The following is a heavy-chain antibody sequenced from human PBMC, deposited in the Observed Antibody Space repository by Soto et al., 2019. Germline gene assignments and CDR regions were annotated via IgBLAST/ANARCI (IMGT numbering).Heavy chain of an antibody. CDR1: GYTFTGYY. V-gene: IGHV1-2*04. CDR2: IKPNSGGT. CDR3: ARDRGYCSSTSCYGYGMDV. J-gene: IGHJ6*02. D-gene: IGHD2-2*01. Sequence: QVQLVQSGAEVKKPGASVKVSCKASGYTFTGYYMHWVRQAPGQGLEWMGWIKPNSGGTNYAQKFQGWVTMTRDTSISTAYMELSRLRSDDTAVYYCARDRGYCSSTSCYGYGMDVWGQGTTVTVSS.